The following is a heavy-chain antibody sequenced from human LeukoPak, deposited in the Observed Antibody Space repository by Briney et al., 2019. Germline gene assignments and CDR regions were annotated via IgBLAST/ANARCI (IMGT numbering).Heavy chain of an antibody. CDR2: IKQDGSEK. D-gene: IGHD6-13*01. V-gene: IGHV3-7*01. CDR3: ARDLYSSSWYSSGANY. CDR1: GFTFSSYW. J-gene: IGHJ4*02. Sequence: PGGSLRLSCAASGFTFSSYWMSWVRQAPGKGREWVANIKQDGSEKYYVDSVKGRFTISRDNAKNSLYLQMNSLRAEDTAVYYCARDLYSSSWYSSGANYWGQGTLVTVSS.